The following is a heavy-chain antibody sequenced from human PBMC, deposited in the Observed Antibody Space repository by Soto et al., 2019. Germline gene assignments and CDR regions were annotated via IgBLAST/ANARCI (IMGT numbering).Heavy chain of an antibody. J-gene: IGHJ4*02. V-gene: IGHV4-59*01. CDR2: IYYSGST. Sequence: SETLSLTCTVSGGSISSYYWSWIRQPPGKGLEWIGYIYYSGSTNYNPSLKSRVTISVDTSKNQFSLKLSSVTAADTAVYYCARLGSGWYGRHSYYFDYWGQGTLVTVSP. CDR3: ARLGSGWYGRHSYYFDY. CDR1: GGSISSYY. D-gene: IGHD6-19*01.